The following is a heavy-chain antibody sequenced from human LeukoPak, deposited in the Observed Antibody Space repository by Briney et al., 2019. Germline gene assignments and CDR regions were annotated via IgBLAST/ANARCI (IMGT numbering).Heavy chain of an antibody. CDR2: IYYSGST. J-gene: IGHJ1*01. CDR1: GGSISSSSYY. V-gene: IGHV4-39*07. Sequence: PSETLSLTCTVSGGSISSSSYYWGWIRQPPGKGLEWIGSIYYSGSTYYNPSLKSRVTISVDTSKNQFSLKLSSVTAADTAVYYCATDLRYFDWLSSRIEYFQHWGQGTLVTVSS. D-gene: IGHD3-9*01. CDR3: ATDLRYFDWLSSRIEYFQH.